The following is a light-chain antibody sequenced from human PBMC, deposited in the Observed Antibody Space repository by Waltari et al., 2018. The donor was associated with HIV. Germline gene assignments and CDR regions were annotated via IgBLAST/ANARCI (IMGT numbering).Light chain of an antibody. V-gene: IGLV10-54*04. CDR3: SSWDTRLNGWV. Sequence: QAGLPQPPSVSKLVSQTATHPCTGAKTNVGFHGAAWLNHHQRRPPNHLSTRLNHRQGRPPALRSNRGNNRPSGVPDRFSASTSGNTASLNITGLQADDEADYFCSSWDTRLNGWVFGGGAHLTVL. CDR2: RGN. CDR1: KTNVGFHG. J-gene: IGLJ3*02.